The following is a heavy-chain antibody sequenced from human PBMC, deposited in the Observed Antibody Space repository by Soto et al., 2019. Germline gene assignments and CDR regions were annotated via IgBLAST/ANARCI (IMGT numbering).Heavy chain of an antibody. CDR2: IYYSGST. CDR1: GGSISSGDYY. J-gene: IGHJ4*02. Sequence: PSETLSLTCTVSGGSISSGDYYWSWIRQPPGKGLEWIGYIYYSGSTYYNPSLKSRVTISVDTSKNQFSLKLSSVTAADTAVYYCARASLKSYYYDSSGRDPFFDYWGQGTLVTVSS. D-gene: IGHD3-22*01. V-gene: IGHV4-30-4*01. CDR3: ARASLKSYYYDSSGRDPFFDY.